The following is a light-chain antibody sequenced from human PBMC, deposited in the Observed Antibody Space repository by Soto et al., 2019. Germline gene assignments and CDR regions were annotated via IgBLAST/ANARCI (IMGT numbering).Light chain of an antibody. CDR1: QSVSSSY. J-gene: IGKJ1*01. Sequence: EIVLTQSPGTLSLSPGERATLSCRASQSVSSSYLAWYQQKPGQALRLLIYGASSRATGIPDRFSGSGSGTDFTLTISRLESEDFAVYYCQQYGSSAWTFGQGTKVDI. CDR3: QQYGSSAWT. CDR2: GAS. V-gene: IGKV3-20*01.